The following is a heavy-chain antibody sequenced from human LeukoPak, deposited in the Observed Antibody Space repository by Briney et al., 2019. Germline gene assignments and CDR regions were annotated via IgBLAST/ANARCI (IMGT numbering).Heavy chain of an antibody. D-gene: IGHD3-9*01. Sequence: PSETLSLTCTVSGGSISSGSYYWSWIRQPAGKRLEWIGRIYTSGSTNYNPSLKSRVTISVDTSKNQFSLKLSSVTAADTAVYYCARELRYFDWLRHWFDPWGQGTLVTVSS. V-gene: IGHV4-61*02. CDR3: ARELRYFDWLRHWFDP. CDR2: IYTSGST. J-gene: IGHJ5*02. CDR1: GGSISSGSYY.